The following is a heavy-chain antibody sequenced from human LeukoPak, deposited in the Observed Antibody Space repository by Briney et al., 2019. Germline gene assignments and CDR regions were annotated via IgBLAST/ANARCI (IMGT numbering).Heavy chain of an antibody. D-gene: IGHD6-6*01. J-gene: IGHJ5*02. Sequence: GGSLRLSCAASGFTFSSYEMNWVRQAPGKGLEWVSYISSSGSTIYYADSVKGRFTISRDNAKNSLYLQMNSLRAEDTAVYYCAKDSSPHNPTNWFDPWGQGTLVTVSS. CDR2: ISSSGSTI. CDR3: AKDSSPHNPTNWFDP. V-gene: IGHV3-48*03. CDR1: GFTFSSYE.